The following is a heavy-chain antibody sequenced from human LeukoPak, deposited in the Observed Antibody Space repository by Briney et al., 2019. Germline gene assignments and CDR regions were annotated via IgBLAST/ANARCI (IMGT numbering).Heavy chain of an antibody. J-gene: IGHJ3*02. CDR2: INWNGGST. CDR1: GFTFDDYG. D-gene: IGHD6-13*01. V-gene: IGHV3-20*04. Sequence: GGSLRLSCAASGFTFDDYGMSWVRQAPGKGLEWVSGINWNGGSTGYADSVKGRFTISRDNAKNSLYLQMNSLRAEDTAVYYCARVSRQQLAFNAFDIWGQGTMVTVSS. CDR3: ARVSRQQLAFNAFDI.